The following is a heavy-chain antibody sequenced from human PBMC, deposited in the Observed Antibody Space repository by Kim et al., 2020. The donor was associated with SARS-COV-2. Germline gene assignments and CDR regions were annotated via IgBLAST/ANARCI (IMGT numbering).Heavy chain of an antibody. J-gene: IGHJ3*02. Sequence: QKLQGRVTMTTDTSTSTAYMELRSLRSDDTAVYYCARDVATVVVNDAFDIWGQGTMVTVSS. D-gene: IGHD2-15*01. CDR3: ARDVATVVVNDAFDI. V-gene: IGHV1-18*01.